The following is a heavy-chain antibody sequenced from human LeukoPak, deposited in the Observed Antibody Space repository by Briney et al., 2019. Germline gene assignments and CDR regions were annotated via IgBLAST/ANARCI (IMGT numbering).Heavy chain of an antibody. V-gene: IGHV1-2*02. CDR2: INPNSGGT. D-gene: IGHD3-9*01. Sequence: GASVKVSCKASGYTFTGYYMHWVRQAPGQGLEWMGWINPNSGGTNYAQKFQGRVTMTRDTSISTAYMELSRLRSDDTAVYYCARDLRLGYDILTGYSPPDYWGQGTLVTVSS. J-gene: IGHJ4*02. CDR3: ARDLRLGYDILTGYSPPDY. CDR1: GYTFTGYY.